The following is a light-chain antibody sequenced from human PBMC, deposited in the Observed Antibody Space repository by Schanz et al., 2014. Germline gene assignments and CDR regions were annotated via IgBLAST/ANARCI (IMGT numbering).Light chain of an antibody. CDR3: QQSDSIPRT. CDR1: HSVGSY. J-gene: IGKJ1*01. Sequence: DIQMTQSPSSLSASVGDTVTITCRASHSVGSYLLWYQQKPGKAPKLLIYSASTLQSGVPSRFSGGGSGTEFTLTITDLQPEDFATYYCQQSDSIPRTFGQGTRVEIK. V-gene: IGKV1-39*01. CDR2: SAS.